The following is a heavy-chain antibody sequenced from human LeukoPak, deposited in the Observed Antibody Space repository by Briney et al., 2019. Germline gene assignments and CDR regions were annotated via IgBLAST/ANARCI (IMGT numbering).Heavy chain of an antibody. J-gene: IGHJ4*02. D-gene: IGHD4-17*01. CDR3: AKLFSLTVTTNY. CDR2: ISYDGSNK. V-gene: IGHV3-30*18. CDR1: GFTFSSFG. Sequence: GGSLGLSCAASGFTFSSFGMHWVRQAPGKGLEWVAVISYDGSNKYYADYVKGRFTISRDNSKNTLYLQMNSLRAEGTAVYYCAKLFSLTVTTNYWGQGTLVTVSS.